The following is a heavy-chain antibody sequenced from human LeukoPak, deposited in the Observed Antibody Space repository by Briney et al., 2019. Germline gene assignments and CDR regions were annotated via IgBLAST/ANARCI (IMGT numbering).Heavy chain of an antibody. V-gene: IGHV3-21*01. CDR2: ISSSSSYI. CDR1: GFTFSSYS. CDR3: ARESRGGSYYGNYFDY. J-gene: IGHJ4*02. D-gene: IGHD1-26*01. Sequence: GGSLRLSCAASGFTFSSYSMNWVRQAPGKGLEWVSSISSSSSYIYYADSVKGRFTISRDNAKNSLYLQMNSLRAEDTAVYCCARESRGGSYYGNYFDYWGQGTLVTVSS.